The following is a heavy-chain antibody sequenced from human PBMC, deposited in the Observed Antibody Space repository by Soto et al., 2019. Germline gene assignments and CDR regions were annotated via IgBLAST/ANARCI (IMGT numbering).Heavy chain of an antibody. CDR3: AREIAARYYYYGMNV. D-gene: IGHD6-6*01. CDR2: IFYSGST. CDR1: GGSLSGHY. Sequence: SETLSLTCTVSGGSLSGHYWIWIRQSPGKRLEWIGYIFYSGSTNYNPSLKSRVTLSVDTSKNQFSLRLSSVTAAYTAVYYCAREIAARYYYYGMNVWGQGTTVTVSS. J-gene: IGHJ6*02. V-gene: IGHV4-59*11.